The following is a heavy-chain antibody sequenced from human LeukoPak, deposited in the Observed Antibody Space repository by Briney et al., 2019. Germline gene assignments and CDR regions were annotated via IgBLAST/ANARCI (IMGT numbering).Heavy chain of an antibody. V-gene: IGHV3-30*02. J-gene: IGHJ4*02. Sequence: PSGGSLRLSCAASGFTFSSYGMHWVRQAPGKGLEWVAFIRYDGSNKYYADSVKGRFTISRDNSKNTLYLQMNSLRAEDTAVYYCARARWGNCTNGVCYYYFDYWGQGTLVTVSS. CDR3: ARARWGNCTNGVCYYYFDY. CDR2: IRYDGSNK. CDR1: GFTFSSYG. D-gene: IGHD2-8*01.